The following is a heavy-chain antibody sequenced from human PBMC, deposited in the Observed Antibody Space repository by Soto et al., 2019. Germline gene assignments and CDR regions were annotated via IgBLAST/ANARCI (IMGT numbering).Heavy chain of an antibody. J-gene: IGHJ4*02. D-gene: IGHD6-19*01. CDR3: ARLRRDSSGWYAGFDY. V-gene: IGHV2-5*02. CDR2: IYWDDDK. Sequence: QITLKESGPTLVKPTQTLTLTCTFSGFSLSTSGVAVGWIRQPPGKALEWLALIYWDDDKRYSTSLKSSLTITKDTSKNQVVFTMTNMDPVDTAIYHWARLRRDSSGWYAGFDYWGQGTRVTVSS. CDR1: GFSLSTSGVA.